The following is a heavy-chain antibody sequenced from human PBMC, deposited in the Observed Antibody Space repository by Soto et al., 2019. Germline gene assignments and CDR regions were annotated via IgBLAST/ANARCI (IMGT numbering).Heavy chain of an antibody. CDR3: ARGGGGYDYVWGSYRPFDF. D-gene: IGHD3-16*02. CDR1: GESLRDYY. CDR2: INHSGST. J-gene: IGHJ4*02. Sequence: SETLSLTCAVYGESLRDYYWSWIRQHPGKGLEWIGEINHSGSTNYSPSLKSRVSISVDTSKKQFSLKVTSVTAADTAVYYCARGGGGYDYVWGSYRPFDFWGQGTLVTVSS. V-gene: IGHV4-34*01.